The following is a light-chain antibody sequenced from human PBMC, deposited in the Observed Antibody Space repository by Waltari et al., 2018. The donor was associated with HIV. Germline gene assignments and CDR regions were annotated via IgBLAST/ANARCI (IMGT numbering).Light chain of an antibody. V-gene: IGLV2-14*03. CDR1: SSDISTYDF. CDR2: DVD. Sequence: QSALTQPASVSGSPGQSITISCSGTSSDISTYDFVSWYQKHPDKAPKLLIYDVDTRPSGVSRRFSGSKSGDTASLTISTLQADDEADYFGISFTTSNTVVFGGGTKVSVL. J-gene: IGLJ2*01. CDR3: ISFTTSNTVV.